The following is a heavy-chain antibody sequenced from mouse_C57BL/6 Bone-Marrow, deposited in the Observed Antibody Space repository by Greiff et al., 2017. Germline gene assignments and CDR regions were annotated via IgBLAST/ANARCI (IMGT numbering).Heavy chain of an antibody. Sequence: EVKLVESGPELVKPGASVKISCKASGYSFTDYNMNWVKQSNGKSLEWIGVINPNYGTTSYNQKFKGKATLNVDQSSSTAYMQLNSLTSEDSAVYYYARSYGSSPFAYWGQGTLVTVSA. D-gene: IGHD1-1*01. CDR2: INPNYGTT. J-gene: IGHJ3*01. CDR3: ARSYGSSPFAY. V-gene: IGHV1-39*01. CDR1: GYSFTDYN.